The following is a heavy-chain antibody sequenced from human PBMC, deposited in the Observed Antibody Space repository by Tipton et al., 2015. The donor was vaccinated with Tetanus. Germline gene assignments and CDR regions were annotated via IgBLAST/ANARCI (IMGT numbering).Heavy chain of an antibody. CDR3: ARGLELRPFFYYYYGMDV. CDR1: GYTFTSYD. V-gene: IGHV1-8*01. Sequence: QSGAEVKKPGASVKVSCKASGYTFTSYDINWVRQATGQGLEWMRWMNPNSGNTGYAQKFRGRVTMTRNTSISTAYMELSSLRSEDPAVYYCARGLELRPFFYYYYGMDVWGQGPTVPVSS. D-gene: IGHD1-26*01. CDR2: MNPNSGNT. J-gene: IGHJ6*02.